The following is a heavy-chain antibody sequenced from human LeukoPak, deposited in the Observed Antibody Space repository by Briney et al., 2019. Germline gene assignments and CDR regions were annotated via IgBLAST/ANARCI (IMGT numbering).Heavy chain of an antibody. Sequence: PGGSLRLSCAASGFTFSSYAMSWVRQAPGKGLEWVSAISGSGGSTYYADSVKGRFTISRDNSKNTLYLQMNSLRSDDTAVYYCARSSGSYLFDYWGQGTLVTVSS. J-gene: IGHJ4*02. CDR3: ARSSGSYLFDY. V-gene: IGHV3-23*01. CDR2: ISGSGGST. CDR1: GFTFSSYA. D-gene: IGHD1-26*01.